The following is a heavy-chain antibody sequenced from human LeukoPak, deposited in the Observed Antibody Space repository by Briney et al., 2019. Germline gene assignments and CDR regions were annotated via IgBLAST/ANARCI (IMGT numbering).Heavy chain of an antibody. D-gene: IGHD6-13*01. CDR2: FDPRGDST. V-gene: IGHV1-46*01. Sequence: ASVKVSCKASGYTLTSYNMHWVRQAPGQGLEWMGIFDPRGDSTSHAQKFQGRVSMTSDTSTGTVYMELSSLRSEDTAVYYCARDSNWSVDYWGQGTLVTVSS. CDR1: GYTLTSYN. CDR3: ARDSNWSVDY. J-gene: IGHJ4*02.